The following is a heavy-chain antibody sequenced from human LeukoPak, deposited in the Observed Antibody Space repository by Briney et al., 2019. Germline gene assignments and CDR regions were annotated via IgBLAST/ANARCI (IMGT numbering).Heavy chain of an antibody. Sequence: ASVKVSCKASGFTFTSSVVQWVGQARGQRLEWIGWIVVGSGNTNYAQKFQERVTITRDMSTSTAYMELSSLRFEDTAVYYCAADRAGSYLRFVYWGQGTPVTVSS. D-gene: IGHD3-10*01. CDR2: IVVGSGNT. CDR1: GFTFTSSV. V-gene: IGHV1-58*01. CDR3: AADRAGSYLRFVY. J-gene: IGHJ4*02.